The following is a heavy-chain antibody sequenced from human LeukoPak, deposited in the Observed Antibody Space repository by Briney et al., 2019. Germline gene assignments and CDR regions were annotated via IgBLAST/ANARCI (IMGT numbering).Heavy chain of an antibody. CDR3: ANSRVTMVRGVISNPFDY. Sequence: PSETLSLTCTVSGYSISSGYYWGWIRPPPGKGLEWIGSIYHSGSTYYNPSLKSRVTISVDTSKNQFSLKLSSVTAADTAVYYCANSRVTMVRGVISNPFDYWGQGTLVTVSS. V-gene: IGHV4-38-2*02. CDR1: GYSISSGYY. J-gene: IGHJ4*02. CDR2: IYHSGST. D-gene: IGHD3-10*01.